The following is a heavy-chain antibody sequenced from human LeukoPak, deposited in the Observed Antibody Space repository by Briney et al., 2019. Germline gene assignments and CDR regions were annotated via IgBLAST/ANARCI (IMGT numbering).Heavy chain of an antibody. J-gene: IGHJ3*02. CDR2: ISYDGSNK. CDR3: AKDSGIAVAGTLRAFDI. Sequence: GRSLRLSCAASGFTFSSYGMHWVRQAPGKGLEWVTVISYDGSNKYFADSVKGRFTISRDNSKNTLYLQMNSLRAEDTAVYYCAKDSGIAVAGTLRAFDIWGQGTMVTVSS. CDR1: GFTFSSYG. V-gene: IGHV3-30*18. D-gene: IGHD6-19*01.